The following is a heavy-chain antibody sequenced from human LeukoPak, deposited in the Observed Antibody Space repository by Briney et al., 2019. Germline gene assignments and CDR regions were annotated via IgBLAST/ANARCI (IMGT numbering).Heavy chain of an antibody. J-gene: IGHJ4*02. CDR1: GYTFATYW. CDR2: IYPGDYRT. V-gene: IGHV5-51*01. D-gene: IGHD2-2*01. CDR3: VRHLSDITSCPNY. Sequence: KNGESLKISCKGSGYTFATYWIGWVRQMPGKGLEWMGIIYPGDYRTTYSPSFQGQVTISADKSIRTAYLQWNSLKASDTAIYYCVRHLSDITSCPNYWGPGTLITVAS.